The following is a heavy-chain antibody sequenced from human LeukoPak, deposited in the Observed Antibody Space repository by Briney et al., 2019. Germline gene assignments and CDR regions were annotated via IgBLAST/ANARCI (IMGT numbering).Heavy chain of an antibody. CDR3: ARVDSSGYDAFDI. Sequence: SETLSLTCAVSGGSISSGGYSWSWIRQPPGKGLEWIGYIHHSGSTYYNPSLKSRVTISVDRSKNQFSLKLSSVTAADTAVYYCARVDSSGYDAFDIWGQETMVTVSS. V-gene: IGHV4-30-2*01. CDR1: GGSISSGGYS. CDR2: IHHSGST. D-gene: IGHD3-22*01. J-gene: IGHJ3*02.